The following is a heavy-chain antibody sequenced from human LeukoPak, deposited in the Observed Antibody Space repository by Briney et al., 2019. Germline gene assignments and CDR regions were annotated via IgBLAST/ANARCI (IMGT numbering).Heavy chain of an antibody. V-gene: IGHV3-23*01. D-gene: IGHD1-7*01. CDR1: GFTFSSYA. J-gene: IGHJ4*02. CDR3: AAKNWNYVDYFDY. Sequence: GGSLRLSCAASGFTFSSYAMSWVRQAPGKGLEWVSAISGSGGSTYYADSVKGRFTISRDNSKNTLYLQMNSLRAEDTAVYYCAAKNWNYVDYFDYWGQGTLVTVSS. CDR2: ISGSGGST.